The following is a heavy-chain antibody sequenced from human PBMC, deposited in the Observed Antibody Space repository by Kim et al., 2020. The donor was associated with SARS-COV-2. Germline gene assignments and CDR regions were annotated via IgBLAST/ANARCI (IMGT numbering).Heavy chain of an antibody. CDR1: GYAVSAYG. V-gene: IGHV1-18*01. CDR3: VRDHGHKDVDY. CDR2: IGIYTGDTNT. Sequence: ASVKVSCKAAGYAVSAYGISWVRQAPGQGLQWMAWIGIYTGDTNTNYPENFQGRIPMTADASTNTFYTEFRSLTPDDTAVYFCVRDHGHKDVDYWGQGTL. J-gene: IGHJ4*02.